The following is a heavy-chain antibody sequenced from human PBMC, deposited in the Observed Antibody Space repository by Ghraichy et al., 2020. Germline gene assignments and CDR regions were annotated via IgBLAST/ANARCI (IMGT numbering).Heavy chain of an antibody. CDR2: ISGSGGST. V-gene: IGHV3-23*01. J-gene: IGHJ4*02. Sequence: GGSLRLSCAASGFTFSTYAMSWVRQAPGKGLEWVSAISGSGGSTYYADSVKGRFTISRDNSKNTLYLQMNSLRAEDTAVYYCARGDSGGWYSSWGYWGQGSLVTVSS. CDR3: ARGDSGGWYSSWGY. CDR1: GFTFSTYA. D-gene: IGHD6-19*01.